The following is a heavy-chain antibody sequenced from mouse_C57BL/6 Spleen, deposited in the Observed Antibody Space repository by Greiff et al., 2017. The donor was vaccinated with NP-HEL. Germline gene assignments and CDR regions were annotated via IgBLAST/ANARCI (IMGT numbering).Heavy chain of an antibody. J-gene: IGHJ4*01. Sequence: DVMLVESGGGLVKPGGSLKLSCAASGFTFSSYAMSWVRQTPEKRLEWVATISDGGSYTYYPDNVKGRFTISRDNAKNNLYLQMSHLKSEDTAMYYCARDGDYDEGYAMDYWGQGTSVTVSS. CDR1: GFTFSSYA. CDR3: ARDGDYDEGYAMDY. V-gene: IGHV5-4*01. D-gene: IGHD2-4*01. CDR2: ISDGGSYT.